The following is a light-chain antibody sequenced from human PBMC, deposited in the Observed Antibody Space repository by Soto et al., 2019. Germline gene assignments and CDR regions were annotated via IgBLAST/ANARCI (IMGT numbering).Light chain of an antibody. J-gene: IGKJ1*01. CDR1: RDVGSD. V-gene: IGKV1-17*01. CDR3: QHYNSYSEA. Sequence: QMTQSPSSLSASVGEKIIITCRASRDVGSDVSWYQQKPGQAPKLLIYAASNLYTGVPSRFSGSRSGTEFTLTISSLQPEDFATYYCQHYNSYSEAFGQGTKV. CDR2: AAS.